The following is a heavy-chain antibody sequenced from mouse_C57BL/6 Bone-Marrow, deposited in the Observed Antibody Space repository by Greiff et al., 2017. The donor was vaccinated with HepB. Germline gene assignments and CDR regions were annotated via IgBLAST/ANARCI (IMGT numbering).Heavy chain of an antibody. D-gene: IGHD1-1*01. CDR2: IDPANGNT. CDR3: AKDNLLLPYY. Sequence: VQLQQSVAELVRPGASVKLSCTASGFNIKNTYMHGVKQRPEQGLEWIGRIDPANGNTKYAPKFQGKATITADTSSNTAYLQLSSLTSEDTAIYYCAKDNLLLPYYWGQGTTLTVSS. V-gene: IGHV14-3*01. J-gene: IGHJ2*01. CDR1: GFNIKNTY.